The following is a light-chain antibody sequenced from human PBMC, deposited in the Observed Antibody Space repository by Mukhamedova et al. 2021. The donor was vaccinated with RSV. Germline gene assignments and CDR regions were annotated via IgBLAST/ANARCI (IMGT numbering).Light chain of an antibody. J-gene: IGKJ1*01. Sequence: WYQRRVHGKAPKLLIYKASTLESRVPSRFSGSGSGTEFTLTISSLQPDDSATYYCQQYNTYSWTFGQGTKVEVK. CDR3: QQYNTYSWT. V-gene: IGKV1-5*03. CDR2: KAS.